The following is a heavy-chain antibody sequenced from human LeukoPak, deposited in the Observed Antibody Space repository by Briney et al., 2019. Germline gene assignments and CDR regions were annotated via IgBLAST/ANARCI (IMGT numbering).Heavy chain of an antibody. CDR3: ARLSSTWQSDY. V-gene: IGHV3-23*01. D-gene: IGHD6-13*01. Sequence: GGSLRLSCAASGFTFSNYAMSWVRQGPGKGLEWVSVISGNGVSILHADSVKGRFTISRDNSKNTLFLQMNSLRDEDTAVYYCARLSSTWQSDYWGQGTLVTVSS. CDR1: GFTFSNYA. CDR2: ISGNGVSI. J-gene: IGHJ4*02.